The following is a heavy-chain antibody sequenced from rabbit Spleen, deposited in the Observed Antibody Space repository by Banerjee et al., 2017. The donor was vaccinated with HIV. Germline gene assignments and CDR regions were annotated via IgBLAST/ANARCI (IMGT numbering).Heavy chain of an antibody. D-gene: IGHD4-2*01. V-gene: IGHV1S45*01. CDR1: GLDFSSKYW. J-gene: IGHJ4*01. Sequence: QEHLEESGGGLVQPEGSLTLTCIASGLDFSSKYWICWVRQTPGKGLEWIACIDVVKSGTTYYASWARGRFTISKASSTTVTLQMTSLTAADTATYFCARDAAGREDFNLWGPGTLVTVS. CDR2: IDVVKSGTT. CDR3: ARDAAGREDFNL.